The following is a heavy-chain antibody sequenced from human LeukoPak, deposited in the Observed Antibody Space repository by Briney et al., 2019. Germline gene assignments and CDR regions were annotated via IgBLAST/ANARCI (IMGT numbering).Heavy chain of an antibody. V-gene: IGHV3-21*01. Sequence: GGSLRLSCAASVYTFCSYSMNWVRGAPGEGVGWVSSISSSSSYIYYADSAKGRFTISRDNAKNSLYLQMNSLRAEDTAVYYCARDRIVVATTGDYWGQGALVTVSS. CDR2: ISSSSSYI. CDR1: VYTFCSYS. J-gene: IGHJ4*02. D-gene: IGHD1-26*01. CDR3: ARDRIVVATTGDY.